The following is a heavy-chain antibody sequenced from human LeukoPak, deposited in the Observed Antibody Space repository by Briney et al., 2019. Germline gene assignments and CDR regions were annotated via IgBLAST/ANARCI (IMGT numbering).Heavy chain of an antibody. V-gene: IGHV3-33*01. D-gene: IGHD6-19*01. CDR1: GFTFSSYG. Sequence: GRSLRLSCAASGFTFSSYGMHWVRQAPGKGLEWVAVIWYDGSNKYYADSVKGRSTISRDNSKNTLYLQMNSLRAEDTAVYYCAREKYSSGRGFDYWGQGTLVTVSS. J-gene: IGHJ4*02. CDR2: IWYDGSNK. CDR3: AREKYSSGRGFDY.